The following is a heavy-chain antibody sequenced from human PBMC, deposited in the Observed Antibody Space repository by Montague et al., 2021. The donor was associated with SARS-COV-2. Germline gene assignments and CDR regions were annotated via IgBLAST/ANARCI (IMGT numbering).Heavy chain of an antibody. Sequence: SETLSLTCAVYGGSFSGYYWSWIRQPPGKGLEWIGEINHSGSTNYNPSLKSRVTISVDTSKNQFSLELSSVTAADTAVYYCARGPHSSSWHYYYYYGMDVWGQGTTVTVSS. J-gene: IGHJ6*02. CDR3: ARGPHSSSWHYYYYYGMDV. CDR1: GGSFSGYY. CDR2: INHSGST. V-gene: IGHV4-34*01. D-gene: IGHD6-13*01.